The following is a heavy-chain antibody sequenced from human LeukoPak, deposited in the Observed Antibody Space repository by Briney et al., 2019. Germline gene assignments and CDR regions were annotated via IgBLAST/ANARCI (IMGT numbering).Heavy chain of an antibody. J-gene: IGHJ4*02. CDR2: ITGDGSGA. V-gene: IGHV3-74*01. D-gene: IGHD1-1*01. CDR3: ARFAVTTAGDY. Sequence: PGGSLRLSCAASGFTFSSYWMHWVRQAPGKGLVWVSRITGDGSGANYADSVKGRFTISRDNAKNTLYLQMNSLRAEDTAVYYCARFAVTTAGDYWGQGTLDTVSS. CDR1: GFTFSSYW.